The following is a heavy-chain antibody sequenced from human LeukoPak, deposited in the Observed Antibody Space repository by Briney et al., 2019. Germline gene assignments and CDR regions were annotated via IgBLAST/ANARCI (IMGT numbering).Heavy chain of an antibody. CDR3: ARDYDFWSGYYTYGMDV. CDR1: GGSISSHY. J-gene: IGHJ6*02. D-gene: IGHD3-3*01. CDR2: IYTSGST. Sequence: SETLSLTCTVSGGSISSHYWSWIRQPAGKGLEWIGRIYTSGSTNYNPSLKSRVTMSVDTSKNQFSLKLSSVTAADTAVYYCARDYDFWSGYYTYGMDVWGQGTTVTVSS. V-gene: IGHV4-4*07.